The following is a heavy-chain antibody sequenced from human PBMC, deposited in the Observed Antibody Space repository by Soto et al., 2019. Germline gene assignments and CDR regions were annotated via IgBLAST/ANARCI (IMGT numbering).Heavy chain of an antibody. CDR3: ARDLVDTAMGGRYYYGMDV. CDR1: GGTFSSYA. J-gene: IGHJ6*02. V-gene: IGHV1-69*13. CDR2: IIPIFGTA. Sequence: ASVKVSCKASGGTFSSYAISWVRQAPGQGLEWMGGIIPIFGTANYAQKFQGRVTITADESTSTAYMELSSLRSEDTAVYYCARDLVDTAMGGRYYYGMDVWGQGTTVTVSS. D-gene: IGHD5-18*01.